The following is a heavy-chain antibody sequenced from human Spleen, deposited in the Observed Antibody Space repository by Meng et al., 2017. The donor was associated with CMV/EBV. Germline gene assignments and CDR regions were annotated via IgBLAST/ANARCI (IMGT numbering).Heavy chain of an antibody. V-gene: IGHV1-2*02. CDR1: GYTFTGYY. Sequence: ASVKVSCKASGYTFTGYYMHWLRQAAGQGLEWTGWINPNSGGTNYAQKFQGRVTMTRDTSISKAYMELSRLRSDDTAVYYCATVKIFGVVIAPVAFDIWGQGTMVTVSS. J-gene: IGHJ3*02. CDR2: INPNSGGT. D-gene: IGHD3-3*01. CDR3: ATVKIFGVVIAPVAFDI.